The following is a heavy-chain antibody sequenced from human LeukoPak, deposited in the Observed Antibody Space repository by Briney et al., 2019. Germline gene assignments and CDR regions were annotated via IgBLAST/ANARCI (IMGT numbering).Heavy chain of an antibody. Sequence: AETLSLTCAVYGGSFSGYYWSWIRQPPGKGLEWIGEINHSGSTNYNPSLKSRVTISVDTSKNQFSLNLSSVTAADTAVYYCASWPTGDYPNWFDPWGQGTLVSVSS. J-gene: IGHJ5*02. CDR1: GGSFSGYY. CDR3: ASWPTGDYPNWFDP. CDR2: INHSGST. D-gene: IGHD4-17*01. V-gene: IGHV4-34*01.